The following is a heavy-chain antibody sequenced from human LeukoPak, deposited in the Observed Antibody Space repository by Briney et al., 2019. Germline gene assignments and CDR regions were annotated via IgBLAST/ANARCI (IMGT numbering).Heavy chain of an antibody. CDR1: GFTFSSYS. V-gene: IGHV3-21*01. CDR2: ISSSSSYI. D-gene: IGHD3-16*02. CDR3: ASYYDYVWGGYRIDAFDI. J-gene: IGHJ3*02. Sequence: GGSLRLSCAASGFTFSSYSMNWVRQAPGKGLEWVSSISSSSSYIYYADSVKGRFTISRDNAKNSLYLQMNSLRAEDTAVYYCASYYDYVWGGYRIDAFDIWGQGTMVTVSS.